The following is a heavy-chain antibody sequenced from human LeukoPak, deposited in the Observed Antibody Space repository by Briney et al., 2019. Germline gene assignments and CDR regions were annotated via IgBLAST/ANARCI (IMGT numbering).Heavy chain of an antibody. CDR1: GFTFSSYG. D-gene: IGHD4-17*01. J-gene: IGHJ3*02. CDR2: ISYDGSNK. V-gene: IGHV3-30*18. CDR3: AKSDDYGDYGRAFDI. Sequence: GGSLRLSCAASGFTFSSYGMHWVRQAPGKGLEWVAVISYDGSNKYYADSVKGRFTISRDNSKNTLYLQMNSLRAEDTAVYYCAKSDDYGDYGRAFDIWGQGTMVTVSS.